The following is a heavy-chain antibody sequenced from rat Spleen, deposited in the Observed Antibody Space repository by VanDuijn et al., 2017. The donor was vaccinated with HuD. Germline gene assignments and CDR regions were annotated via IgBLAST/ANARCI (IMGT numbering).Heavy chain of an antibody. CDR3: ARFFDS. CDR2: ISYSGST. CDR1: GHSITSSYR. V-gene: IGHV3-3*01. J-gene: IGHJ2*01. Sequence: EVQLQESGPGLVKPSQSLSLTCSVTGHSITSSYRWNWIRKFPGNKLEWMGYISYSGSTSYNPSLKSRISISRDTSKNQFFLQLNSVTTEDTATYYCARFFDSWGQGVMVTVSS.